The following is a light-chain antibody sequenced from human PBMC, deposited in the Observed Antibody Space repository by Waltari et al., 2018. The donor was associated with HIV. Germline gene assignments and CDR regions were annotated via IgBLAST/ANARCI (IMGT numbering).Light chain of an antibody. CDR1: QSVSGSP. CDR2: GAS. V-gene: IGKV3-20*01. J-gene: IGKJ4*01. CDR3: QQYGISALT. Sequence: DIVLTQSPGTLSLSPGERATLSSRASQSVSGSPLGGYQQKPGQAPRLLIYGASSRATGIPDRFSGSGSGTDFTLTISRLETEDLAVYYCQQYGISALTFGGGTKVEIK.